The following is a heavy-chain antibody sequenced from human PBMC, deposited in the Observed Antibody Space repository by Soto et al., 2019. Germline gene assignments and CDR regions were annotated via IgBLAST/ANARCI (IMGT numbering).Heavy chain of an antibody. CDR1: GFTFSSYG. Sequence: PGASLRLSCAASGFTFSSYGMHWVRQAPGKGLEYVAAISSNGGSIYYVDSVKGRFTISRDNSKSTLYLQMSSLRPEDTAVYYCVKGYGSGTYYVEYFDYWGQGTLVTVSS. D-gene: IGHD3-10*01. J-gene: IGHJ4*02. CDR3: VKGYGSGTYYVEYFDY. V-gene: IGHV3-64D*06. CDR2: ISSNGGSI.